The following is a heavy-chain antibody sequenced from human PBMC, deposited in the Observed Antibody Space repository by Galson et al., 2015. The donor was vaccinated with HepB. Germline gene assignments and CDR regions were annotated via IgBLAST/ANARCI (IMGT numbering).Heavy chain of an antibody. Sequence: SLRLSCAASGFTFSDYYMSWIRQAPGKGLEWASYISSSGSTIYYADSVKGRFTISRDNAKNSLYLQVNSLRAEDTAVYYCARGGWGIAAAELIHNYWGQGTLVTVSS. J-gene: IGHJ4*02. D-gene: IGHD6-13*01. CDR3: ARGGWGIAAAELIHNY. V-gene: IGHV3-11*01. CDR1: GFTFSDYY. CDR2: ISSSGSTI.